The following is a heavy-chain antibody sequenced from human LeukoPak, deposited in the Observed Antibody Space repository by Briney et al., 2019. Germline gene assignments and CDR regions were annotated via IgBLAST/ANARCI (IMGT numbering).Heavy chain of an antibody. CDR3: AKASSGWYYFDY. Sequence: GGSLRLSCAASGFTFSSYGMHWVRQAPGKGLEWVAVISYEGSNKYYADSVKGRFTISRDNSKNTLYLQMNSLRAEDTAVYYCAKASSGWYYFDYWGQGTLVTVSS. D-gene: IGHD6-19*01. V-gene: IGHV3-30*18. CDR2: ISYEGSNK. J-gene: IGHJ4*02. CDR1: GFTFSSYG.